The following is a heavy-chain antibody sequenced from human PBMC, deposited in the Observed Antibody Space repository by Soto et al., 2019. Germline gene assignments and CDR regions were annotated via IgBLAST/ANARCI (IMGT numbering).Heavy chain of an antibody. V-gene: IGHV3-30*18. Sequence: GGSLSLSCAASGFTFSSFGMHWVRQAPGKGLEWVALISYDGSNTYYADSVKGRFTISRDKSKNTTYLQMNSMRAEDTAVYYCAQDRGWLSDALDDSGQGTLVTVS. CDR2: ISYDGSNT. D-gene: IGHD5-12*01. CDR3: AQDRGWLSDALDD. CDR1: GFTFSSFG. J-gene: IGHJ4*02.